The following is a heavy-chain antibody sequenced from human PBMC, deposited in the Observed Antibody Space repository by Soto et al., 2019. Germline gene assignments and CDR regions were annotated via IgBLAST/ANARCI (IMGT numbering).Heavy chain of an antibody. J-gene: IGHJ4*02. V-gene: IGHV4-30-4*01. CDR3: ARGYCSSTSCFPFDY. CDR2: IYYSGST. D-gene: IGHD2-2*01. Sequence: SETLSLTCTFSGGSISSGDYYLSWIRQPPGKGLEWIGYIYYSGSTYYNPSLKGRVTISVDTSKNQFSLKLSSVTAADTAVYYCARGYCSSTSCFPFDYWGQGTLVTVSS. CDR1: GGSISSGDYY.